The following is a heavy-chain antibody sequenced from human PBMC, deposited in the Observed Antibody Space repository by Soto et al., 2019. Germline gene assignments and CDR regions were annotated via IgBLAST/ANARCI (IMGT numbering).Heavy chain of an antibody. CDR3: ARDVPLNYYDGTFSYYAMDV. Sequence: AVKVSCKASGGTFSSHAISWVRQAPGQGLEWMGGIIPFFKAANYAQKFQGRVTITADDSTSTAYMDLYSLRSEDTAVYYCARDVPLNYYDGTFSYYAMDVGGQGTTVTVS. CDR1: GGTFSSHA. D-gene: IGHD3-16*01. J-gene: IGHJ6*02. V-gene: IGHV1-69*13. CDR2: IIPFFKAA.